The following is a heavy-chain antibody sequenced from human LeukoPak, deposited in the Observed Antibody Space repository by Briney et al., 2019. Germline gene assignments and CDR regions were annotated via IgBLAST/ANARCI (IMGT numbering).Heavy chain of an antibody. CDR3: ARSRPGWFDP. V-gene: IGHV3-11*06. D-gene: IGHD7-27*01. CDR1: VFTFSDYY. Sequence: PGGSPRLSCAASVFTFSDYYMSCIRQAPGKGLEWVSYISSSSSYTNYADSVKGRFPISRDNAKNSLYLQMNSLRGEDTAVYYCARSRPGWFDPWGQGTLVTVSS. CDR2: ISSSSSYT. J-gene: IGHJ5*02.